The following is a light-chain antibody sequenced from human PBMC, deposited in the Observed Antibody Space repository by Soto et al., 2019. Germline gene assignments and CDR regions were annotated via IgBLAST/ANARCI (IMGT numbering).Light chain of an antibody. J-gene: IGKJ3*01. Sequence: EVLLTQSPATLSLSPGESATLSCRASQSVSNSLAWYQQKPGQAPRLLIYDASNRATGIPARFSGSGSGTDFTLTISSLEPEDFAVYFCQQRNNWPPEFTFGPGTKVDIK. CDR2: DAS. CDR1: QSVSNS. V-gene: IGKV3-11*01. CDR3: QQRNNWPPEFT.